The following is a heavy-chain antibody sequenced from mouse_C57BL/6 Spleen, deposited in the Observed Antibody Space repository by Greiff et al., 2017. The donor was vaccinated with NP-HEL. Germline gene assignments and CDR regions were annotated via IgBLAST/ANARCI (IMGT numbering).Heavy chain of an antibody. CDR2: IYPGDGDT. D-gene: IGHD2-5*01. CDR1: GYAFSSSW. V-gene: IGHV1-82*01. Sequence: QVQLQQSGPELVKPGASVKISCKASGYAFSSSWMNWVKQRPGKGLEWIGRIYPGDGDTNYNGKLKGKATLTADKSSSTAYMQLSSLTSEKTAVYICAREDNSKCYECWGHGTTLTVSS. CDR3: AREDNSKCYEC. J-gene: IGHJ2*01.